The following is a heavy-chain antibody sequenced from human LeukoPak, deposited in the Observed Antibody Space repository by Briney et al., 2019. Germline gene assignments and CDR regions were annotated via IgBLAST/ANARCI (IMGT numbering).Heavy chain of an antibody. CDR3: AKTVEATTYFDH. CDR1: GFTFSKYA. V-gene: IGHV3-23*01. D-gene: IGHD1-26*01. J-gene: IGHJ4*02. Sequence: QTGGSLRLSCAASGFTFSKYAITWVRQAPGKGLEWVSATSGSGTTTFYADSVKGRFTISRDNSKNTLFLQMNSLRAEDTAVYYCAKTVEATTYFDHWGQGTLVTVSS. CDR2: TSGSGTTT.